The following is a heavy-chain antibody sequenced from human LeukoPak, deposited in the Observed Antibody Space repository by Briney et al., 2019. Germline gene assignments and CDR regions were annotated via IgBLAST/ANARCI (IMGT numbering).Heavy chain of an antibody. V-gene: IGHV3-20*04. D-gene: IGHD4-17*01. CDR3: ARAYGDYSDDAFDI. J-gene: IGHJ3*02. CDR2: VNWEGDTT. CDR1: GFTFNTYS. Sequence: GGSLRLSCGASGFTFNTYSMHWVRQAPGKGLEWVSLVNWEGDTTYYADSVKGRFTISRDNAKNSLYLQMNSLRAEDTAVYYCARAYGDYSDDAFDIWGQGTMVTVSS.